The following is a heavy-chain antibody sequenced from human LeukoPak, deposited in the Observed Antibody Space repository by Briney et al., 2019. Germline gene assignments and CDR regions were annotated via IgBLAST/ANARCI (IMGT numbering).Heavy chain of an antibody. V-gene: IGHV3-33*01. CDR3: ARARFLEWLLDFDY. CDR1: GFTFSSYG. CDR2: IWYDGSNK. J-gene: IGHJ4*02. Sequence: GGSLRLSCAASGFTFSSYGMHWVRQAPGKGLEWVAVIWYDGSNKYYADSVKGRFTISRDNSKNTLYLQMNSLRAEDTAVYYCARARFLEWLLDFDYWGQGTLVTVSS. D-gene: IGHD3-3*01.